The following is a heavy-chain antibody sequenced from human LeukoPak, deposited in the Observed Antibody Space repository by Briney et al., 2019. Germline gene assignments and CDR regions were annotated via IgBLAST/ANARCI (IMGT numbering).Heavy chain of an antibody. CDR1: GGTFSSYA. J-gene: IGHJ3*02. V-gene: IGHV1-69*06. CDR3: ARAYDSSDAFDI. D-gene: IGHD3-22*01. CDR2: IIPIFGTA. Sequence: ASVKVSCKASGGTFSSYAISWVRQAPGQGLEWMGRIIPIFGTANYAQKFQGRVTITADKSTSTAYMELSSLGSEDTAVYYCARAYDSSDAFDIWGQGTMVTVSS.